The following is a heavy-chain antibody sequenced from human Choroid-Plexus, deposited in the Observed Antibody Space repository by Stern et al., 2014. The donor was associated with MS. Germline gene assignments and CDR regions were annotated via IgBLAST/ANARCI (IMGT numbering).Heavy chain of an antibody. V-gene: IGHV3-30*18. D-gene: IGHD2/OR15-2a*01. Sequence: VQLVESGGGVVKPGRPLRLSCVASGFTFGSCAMHWVRQAPGQGLEWGAGVSYDGSNKYYADSVKGRFTISRDNSQNTLYMQMSSLRPEDTAVYYCAKDRQYLTYFFDHWGQGSLVTVSS. CDR2: VSYDGSNK. CDR3: AKDRQYLTYFFDH. CDR1: GFTFGSCA. J-gene: IGHJ5*02.